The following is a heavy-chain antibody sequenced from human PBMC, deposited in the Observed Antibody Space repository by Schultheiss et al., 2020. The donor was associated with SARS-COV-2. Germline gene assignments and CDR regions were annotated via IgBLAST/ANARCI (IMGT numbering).Heavy chain of an antibody. CDR2: INHSGST. CDR1: GGSFSGYY. Sequence: SETLSLTCAVYGGSFSGYYWSWIRQPPGKGLEWIGEINHSGSTNYNPSLKSRVTISVDTSKNQFSLKLSSVTAADTAVYYCARDWGVVAVAGPFDYWGQGTLVTVSS. D-gene: IGHD6-19*01. CDR3: ARDWGVVAVAGPFDY. V-gene: IGHV4-34*01. J-gene: IGHJ4*02.